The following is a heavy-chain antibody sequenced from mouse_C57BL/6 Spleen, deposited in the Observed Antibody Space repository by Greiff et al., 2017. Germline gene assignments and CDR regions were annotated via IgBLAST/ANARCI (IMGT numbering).Heavy chain of an antibody. Sequence: QVQLQQPGAELVMPGASVKLSCKASGYTFTRYWMHWVKQRPGQGLEWIGEIDPSDSYTNYNQKFMGKSTLTVDKSSSTAYMQLSSLTSEDSAVYYGARGVITTVVATGFDYWGQGTTLTVSS. D-gene: IGHD1-1*01. CDR2: IDPSDSYT. CDR1: GYTFTRYW. CDR3: ARGVITTVVATGFDY. J-gene: IGHJ2*01. V-gene: IGHV1-69*01.